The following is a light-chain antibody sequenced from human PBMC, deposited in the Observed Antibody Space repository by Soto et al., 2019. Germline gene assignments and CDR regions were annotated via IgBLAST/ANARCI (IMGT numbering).Light chain of an antibody. CDR3: QQRSNWPRT. CDR1: QTISGTY. V-gene: IGKV3D-20*02. Sequence: ESVLTQSRGTLSLSPGERATLSCRASQTISGTYLAWYQQKPGQAPRLLIYSSSSRATGTPARFSGSGSGTDFTLTISSLEPEDFAVYYCQQRSNWPRTFSQGTKVDLK. CDR2: SSS. J-gene: IGKJ1*01.